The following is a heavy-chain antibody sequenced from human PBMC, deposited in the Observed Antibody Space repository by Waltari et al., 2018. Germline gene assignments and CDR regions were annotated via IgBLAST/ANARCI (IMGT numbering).Heavy chain of an antibody. CDR3: AREVLTGSADY. D-gene: IGHD3-9*01. CDR1: GFTFSSYG. J-gene: IGHJ4*02. Sequence: QVQLVESGGGVVQPGRSLRLSCAASGFTFSSYGMHWVRQAPGKGLEWVGVISYDGSNKYYADSVKGRFTISRDNSKNTLYLQMNSLRAEDTAVYYCAREVLTGSADYWGQGTLVTVSS. CDR2: ISYDGSNK. V-gene: IGHV3-30*03.